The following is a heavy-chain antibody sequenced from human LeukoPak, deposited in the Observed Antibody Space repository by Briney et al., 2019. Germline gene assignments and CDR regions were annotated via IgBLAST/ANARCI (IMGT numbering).Heavy chain of an antibody. Sequence: GGSLRLSCAASGFTFSSYGMSWVRQAPGKGLEWVSTISGSGGSTGYADSVKGRFTISRDNAKNSLYLQMNSLRAEDTALYYCASGTTTFSVYYYMDVWGKGTTVTVSS. J-gene: IGHJ6*03. CDR1: GFTFSSYG. V-gene: IGHV3-20*04. CDR2: ISGSGGST. D-gene: IGHD2/OR15-2a*01. CDR3: ASGTTTFSVYYYMDV.